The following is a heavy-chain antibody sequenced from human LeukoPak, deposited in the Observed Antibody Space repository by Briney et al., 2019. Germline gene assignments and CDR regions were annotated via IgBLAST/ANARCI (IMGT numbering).Heavy chain of an antibody. CDR2: IYYSGST. CDR3: ARHSSSDGSGSRPLDY. Sequence: SETLSLTCAVYGGSFSGYYWSWIRQPPGKGLEWIGSIYYSGSTYYNPSLKSRVTISVDTSKNQFSLKLSSVTAADTAVYYCARHSSSDGSGSRPLDYWGQGTLVTVSS. D-gene: IGHD3-10*01. CDR1: GGSFSGYY. V-gene: IGHV4-34*01. J-gene: IGHJ4*02.